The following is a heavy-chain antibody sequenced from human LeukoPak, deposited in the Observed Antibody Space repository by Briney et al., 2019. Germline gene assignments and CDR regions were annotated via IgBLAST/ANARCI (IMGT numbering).Heavy chain of an antibody. J-gene: IGHJ4*02. CDR2: ISWNSGSI. CDR3: AKAVRDRGHFDY. D-gene: IGHD5-24*01. CDR1: GFTFDDYA. Sequence: GRSLRLSCAASGFTFDDYAMHWVWQAPGKGLEWVSGISWNSGSIGYADSVKGRFTISRDNAKNSLYLQMNSLRAEDTALYYCAKAVRDRGHFDYWGQGTLVTVSS. V-gene: IGHV3-9*01.